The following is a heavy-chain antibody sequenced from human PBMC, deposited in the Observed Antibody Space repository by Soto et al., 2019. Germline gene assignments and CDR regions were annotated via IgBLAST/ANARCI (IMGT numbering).Heavy chain of an antibody. Sequence: QVQLVQSGAEVKKPGASVKVSCKASGYTFTGYYMHWVRQAPGQGLEWMGWINPNSGGTNYAQKFQGWVTMTRDTSISTAYMGLSRLRSDDTAVYYCARSTSYYYDSSGYYGCLDYWGQGTLVTVSS. CDR2: INPNSGGT. V-gene: IGHV1-2*04. D-gene: IGHD3-22*01. CDR3: ARSTSYYYDSSGYYGCLDY. CDR1: GYTFTGYY. J-gene: IGHJ4*02.